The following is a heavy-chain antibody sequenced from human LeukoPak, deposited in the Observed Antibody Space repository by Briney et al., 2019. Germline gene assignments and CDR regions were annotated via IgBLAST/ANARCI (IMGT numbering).Heavy chain of an antibody. CDR1: GGTFSSYS. CDR3: ARASLARGTPFYFGMDV. V-gene: IGHV1-69*13. D-gene: IGHD2-15*01. CDR2: IIPIFGTA. Sequence: GASVKGSCKASGGTFSSYSISWVRQAPGQGLEWMGGIIPIFGTANYAQNFQGRVTITADESSSTAFMELSSLRSEDTAVYYCARASLARGTPFYFGMDVWGQGTTVIVSS. J-gene: IGHJ6*02.